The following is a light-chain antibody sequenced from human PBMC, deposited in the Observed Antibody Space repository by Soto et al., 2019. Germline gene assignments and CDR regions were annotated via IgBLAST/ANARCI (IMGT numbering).Light chain of an antibody. CDR2: DAS. J-gene: IGKJ5*01. Sequence: LKNSLAALSLDQGERATINCRASQSVNSYLAWYQQKPGQAPRLLSYDASNRATGIPARFSGSGSGTDFTLTIYSLEPEDCAAYCCQLRYNWLIPSAHGTRLEIK. V-gene: IGKV3-11*01. CDR3: QLRYNWLIP. CDR1: QSVNSY.